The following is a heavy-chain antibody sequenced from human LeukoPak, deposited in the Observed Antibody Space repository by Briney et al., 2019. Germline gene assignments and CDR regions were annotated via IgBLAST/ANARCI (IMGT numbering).Heavy chain of an antibody. CDR3: ARVGGGGYCSDGTCYPTY. J-gene: IGHJ4*02. V-gene: IGHV7-4-1*01. D-gene: IGHD2-15*01. CDR2: INTNTGNP. CDR1: GYTFTDYT. Sequence: ASVKVTCKAFGYTFTDYTMNWVRQAPGQGLEWMGWINTNTGNPTYAQGFTGRIVFSLDTSVRTAYLQIDSLRPEDTAVYYCARVGGGGYCSDGTCYPTYWGQGTLVTVSS.